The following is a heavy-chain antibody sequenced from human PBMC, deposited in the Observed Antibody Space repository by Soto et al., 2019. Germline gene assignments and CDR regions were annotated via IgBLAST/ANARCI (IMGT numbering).Heavy chain of an antibody. V-gene: IGHV3-30*18. Sequence: QVQLVESVGGVVQPGRSLRLSCAASGFTFSSYGMHWVRQAPGKGLEWVAVISYDGSNKYYADSVKGRFTISRDNSKNTLYLQMNSLRAEDTAVYYCAKRLAAAGTSGGYYFDYWGQGTLVTVSS. D-gene: IGHD6-13*01. CDR2: ISYDGSNK. CDR1: GFTFSSYG. CDR3: AKRLAAAGTSGGYYFDY. J-gene: IGHJ4*02.